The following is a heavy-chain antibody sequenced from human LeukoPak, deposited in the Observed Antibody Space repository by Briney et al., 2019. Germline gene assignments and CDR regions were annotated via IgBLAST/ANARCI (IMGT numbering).Heavy chain of an antibody. V-gene: IGHV3-9*01. CDR2: ISWNSGSI. J-gene: IGHJ2*01. D-gene: IGHD3-22*01. CDR3: AKGGYYHWYFDL. CDR1: GFTFDDYA. Sequence: PGRSLRLSCAASGFTFDDYAMHWVRQAPGKGLEWVSGISWNSGSIGYADSVKGRFTISRDNAKNSLYVQMNSLRAEDTALYYCAKGGYYHWYFDLWGRGTLVTVSS.